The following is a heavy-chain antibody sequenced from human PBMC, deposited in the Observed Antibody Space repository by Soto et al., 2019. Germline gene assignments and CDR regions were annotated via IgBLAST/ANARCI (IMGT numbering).Heavy chain of an antibody. D-gene: IGHD4-4*01. CDR1: GGTFSSYA. J-gene: IGHJ6*02. CDR2: IIPIFGTA. Sequence: ASVKVSCKASGGTFSSYAISWVRQAPGQGLEWMGGIIPIFGTANYAQKFQGRVTITADESTSTAYMELSSLRSEDTAVYYCAHDYSIENYYYYGMDVWGQGTTVTVSS. V-gene: IGHV1-69*13. CDR3: AHDYSIENYYYYGMDV.